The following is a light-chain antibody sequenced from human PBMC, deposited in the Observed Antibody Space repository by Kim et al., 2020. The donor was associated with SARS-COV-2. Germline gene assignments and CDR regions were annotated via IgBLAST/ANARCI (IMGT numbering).Light chain of an antibody. CDR3: MEALQTPMVT. CDR2: LGS. J-gene: IGKJ2*01. V-gene: IGKV2-28*01. CDR1: QSLLHSNVYNY. Sequence: PASISCRYSQSLLHSNVYNYLHWYLQKPGQSPQLLIYLGSNRASGVPDRFSGSGSGTDFTLKISRVEAEDVGVYYCMEALQTPMVTFGQGTKLEI.